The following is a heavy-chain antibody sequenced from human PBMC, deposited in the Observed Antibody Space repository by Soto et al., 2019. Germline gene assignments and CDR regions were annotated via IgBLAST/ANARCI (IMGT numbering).Heavy chain of an antibody. V-gene: IGHV3-30-3*01. CDR2: ISYDGSDK. Sequence: QVQLVESGGGVVQPGRSLRLSCAASGLTFSSYGMNWVRQAPGKGLEWVAVISYDGSDKYYADSVKGRFTISRDNSKNTLFLQMNSLRADDTDVYYCAREINSHFDYWGQGTLVTVSS. CDR1: GLTFSSYG. D-gene: IGHD2-15*01. CDR3: AREINSHFDY. J-gene: IGHJ4*02.